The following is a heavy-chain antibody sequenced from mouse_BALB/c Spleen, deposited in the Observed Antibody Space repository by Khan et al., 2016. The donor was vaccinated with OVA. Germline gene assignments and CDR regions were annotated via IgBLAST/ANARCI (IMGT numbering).Heavy chain of an antibody. CDR2: IWGGGTT. CDR1: GFSLTDYG. Sequence: QVQLKESGPGLVAPSQSLSITCTVSGFSLTDYGVGWIRQPPGKGLEWLGVIWGGGTTHSNSALKSRLSISTDNSKSQAFLKRISRQADATSMYYCAKLLWSHYYAMDYWGQGTSVTVSS. J-gene: IGHJ4*01. D-gene: IGHD1-1*02. V-gene: IGHV2-6-5*01. CDR3: AKLLWSHYYAMDY.